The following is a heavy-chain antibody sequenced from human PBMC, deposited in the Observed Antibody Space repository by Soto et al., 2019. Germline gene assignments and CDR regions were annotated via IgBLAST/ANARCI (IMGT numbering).Heavy chain of an antibody. CDR3: ARYCTGDCSLRWLDP. Sequence: GGSLRLSCAASGFTFSSYAMSWVRQAPGKGLEWVSAISGSGVSTNYADSVQGRFTISRDNSKNTLFLQMHSLRAEDTAVYKCARYCTGDCSLRWLDPWGQGTLVTVSS. V-gene: IGHV3-23*01. D-gene: IGHD2-8*02. J-gene: IGHJ5*02. CDR2: ISGSGVST. CDR1: GFTFSSYA.